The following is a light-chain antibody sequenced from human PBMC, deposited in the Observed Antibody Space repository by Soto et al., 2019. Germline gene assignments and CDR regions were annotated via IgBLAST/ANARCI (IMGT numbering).Light chain of an antibody. Sequence: EIVLTQSPGTLSLSPGDRATFSCRASQSVSSNYLAWYQQKPGQAPRLLIDGAFKRATGIPDRFSGSGSGTDFTLTISRMEPEDFAVYCCQQYGSSPRTFGQGTKVDIK. J-gene: IGKJ1*01. CDR1: QSVSSNY. V-gene: IGKV3-20*01. CDR3: QQYGSSPRT. CDR2: GAF.